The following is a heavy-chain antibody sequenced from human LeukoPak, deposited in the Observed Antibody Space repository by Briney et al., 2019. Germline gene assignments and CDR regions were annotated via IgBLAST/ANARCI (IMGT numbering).Heavy chain of an antibody. V-gene: IGHV3-48*01. CDR2: ISSSSSII. J-gene: IGHJ4*02. D-gene: IGHD5-18*01. CDR3: ARDNTAMGAPGY. Sequence: GGSLRLSCAASGFTLSSYTMNWVRQAPGKGLECVPYISSSSSIIYYADSVKGRFTISRDNAKNSLYLQMNSLRAEDTAVYYCARDNTAMGAPGYWGQGTLVTVSS. CDR1: GFTLSSYT.